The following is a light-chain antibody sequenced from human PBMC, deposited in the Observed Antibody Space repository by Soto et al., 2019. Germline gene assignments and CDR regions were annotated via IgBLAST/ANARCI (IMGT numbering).Light chain of an antibody. CDR2: GAS. J-gene: IGKJ4*01. Sequence: EIVLTQSPGTLSLSPGDRATLSCRASQSVSSSYLAWYQQKPGQAPRLLISGASTGATGIPARFSGSGSGTEFTLTISSLQSEDCAIYYCQQYHTWPITFGGGTKVDIK. CDR3: QQYHTWPIT. V-gene: IGKV3-15*01. CDR1: QSVSSSY.